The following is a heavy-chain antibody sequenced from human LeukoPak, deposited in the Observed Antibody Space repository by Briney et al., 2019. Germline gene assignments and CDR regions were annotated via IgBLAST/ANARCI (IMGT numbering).Heavy chain of an antibody. J-gene: IGHJ5*02. CDR1: GGTFSSYA. CDR2: IIPILGIA. CDR3: ARDMATDYDFWSGYSQSWFDP. Sequence: ASVKVSCKVSGGTFSSYAISWVRQAPGQGLEWMGRIIPILGIANYAQKFQGRVTITADKSTSTAYMELSSLRSEDTAVYYCARDMATDYDFWSGYSQSWFDPWGQGTLVTVSS. V-gene: IGHV1-69*04. D-gene: IGHD3-3*01.